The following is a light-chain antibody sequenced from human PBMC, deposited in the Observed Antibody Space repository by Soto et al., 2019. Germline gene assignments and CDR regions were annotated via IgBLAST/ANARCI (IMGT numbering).Light chain of an antibody. CDR1: QSVSSSS. V-gene: IGKV3-20*01. CDR3: QQYGSPPFT. Sequence: TQSPGTLSLSPGDRVTLSYRASQSVSSSSLAWYQQKPGQSPRLLIYGASSRAPGMPDRFNGGGSGTDFTLTISRVEPEDFAVYYCQQYGSPPFTFGGGTKVEIK. CDR2: GAS. J-gene: IGKJ4*01.